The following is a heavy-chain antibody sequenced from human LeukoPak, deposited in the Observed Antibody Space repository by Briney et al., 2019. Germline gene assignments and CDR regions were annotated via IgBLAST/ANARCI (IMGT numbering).Heavy chain of an antibody. D-gene: IGHD3-10*01. CDR3: ARDYGSGSLTWFDP. CDR1: GDSIRNSY. V-gene: IGHV4-59*05. Sequence: SETLSLTCTVSGDSIRNSYWSWIRQPPGKGLEWIGSIYYSGSTYYNPSLKSRVTISVDTSKNQFSLKLSSVTAADTAVYYCARDYGSGSLTWFDPWGQGTLVTVSS. CDR2: IYYSGST. J-gene: IGHJ5*02.